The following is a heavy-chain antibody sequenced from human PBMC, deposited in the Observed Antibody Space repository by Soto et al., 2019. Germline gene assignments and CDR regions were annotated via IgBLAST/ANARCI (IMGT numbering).Heavy chain of an antibody. CDR3: ARVGGIAADGHNAFAI. V-gene: IGHV3-30-3*01. CDR2: ISYDGSNK. D-gene: IGHD6-13*01. J-gene: IGHJ3*02. CDR1: GFTFSSYA. Sequence: SGGSLRLSCAASGFTFSSYAMHWVRQAPGKGLEWVAVISYDGSNKYYADSVKGRFTISRDNSKNTLYLQMNSLRAEDTAVYYCARVGGIAADGHNAFAIWGQRTTV.